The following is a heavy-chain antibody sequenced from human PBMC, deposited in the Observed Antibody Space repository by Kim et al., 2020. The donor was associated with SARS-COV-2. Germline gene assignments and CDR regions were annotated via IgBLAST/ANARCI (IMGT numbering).Heavy chain of an antibody. J-gene: IGHJ4*02. CDR2: ISYDGSNK. Sequence: GGSLRLSCAASGFTFSSYAMHWVRQAPGKGLEWVAVISYDGSNKYYADSVKGRFTISRDNSKNTLYLQMNSLRAEDTAVYYCARDLRSTYWGGRGSTFDYWGQGTLVTVSS. CDR1: GFTFSSYA. CDR3: ARDLRSTYWGGRGSTFDY. D-gene: IGHD7-27*01. V-gene: IGHV3-30-3*01.